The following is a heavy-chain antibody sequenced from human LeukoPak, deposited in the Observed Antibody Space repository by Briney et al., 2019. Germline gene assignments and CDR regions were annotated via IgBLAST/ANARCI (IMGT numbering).Heavy chain of an antibody. V-gene: IGHV5-51*01. CDR3: ARPHYYDSSGAYYFDY. D-gene: IGHD3-22*01. CDR1: GYSFTSYW. CDR2: IYPGDSDT. Sequence: GESLKISCKGSGYSFTSYWIGWVRQMPGKGLEWMGIIYPGDSDTRYSPSFQGQVTISADKSTSTAYLQWSSLKASDTAMYYCARPHYYDSSGAYYFDYWGQGTLVTVSS. J-gene: IGHJ4*02.